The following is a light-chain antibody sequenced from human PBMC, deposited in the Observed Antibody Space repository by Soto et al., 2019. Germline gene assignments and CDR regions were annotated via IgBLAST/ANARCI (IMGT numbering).Light chain of an antibody. J-gene: IGKJ1*01. CDR3: QQYKKWPRT. V-gene: IGKV3D-15*01. Sequence: EIVLTQSPGTLSLSPGERATLSYRSSHRVSGNSLAWYQQKPGRPPRLLIYGTSRRATGVPDRFSGSGSGTEFTLTISSLQSEDFAVYYCQQYKKWPRTFGHGTKV. CDR2: GTS. CDR1: HRVSGN.